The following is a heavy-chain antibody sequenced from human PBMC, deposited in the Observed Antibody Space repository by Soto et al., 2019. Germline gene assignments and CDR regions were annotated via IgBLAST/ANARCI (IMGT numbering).Heavy chain of an antibody. CDR1: GFTFSSYA. CDR2: ISYDGSNK. Sequence: GGSLRLSCAASGFTFSSYAMHWVRQAPGKGLEWVAVISYDGSNKYYADAVKGRFTISRDNSKNTLYLQMNSLRAEDTAVYYCASNYFDYWGQGTLVTVSS. J-gene: IGHJ4*02. V-gene: IGHV3-30-3*01. CDR3: ASNYFDY.